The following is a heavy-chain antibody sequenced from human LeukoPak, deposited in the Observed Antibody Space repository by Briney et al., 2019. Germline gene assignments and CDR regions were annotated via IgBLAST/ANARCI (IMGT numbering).Heavy chain of an antibody. Sequence: PGGSLRLSCAASGFTFIKYGMHWVRQAPGKGLEWVAVIWFDGSQKYYADSVKGRFTISRDNSKNTVYLQMNSLRAEDTAVYYCARVSPAIVVVTGTGAPDYWGQGTLVTVSS. CDR1: GFTFIKYG. CDR3: ARVSPAIVVVTGTGAPDY. V-gene: IGHV3-33*01. CDR2: IWFDGSQK. J-gene: IGHJ4*02. D-gene: IGHD2-21*02.